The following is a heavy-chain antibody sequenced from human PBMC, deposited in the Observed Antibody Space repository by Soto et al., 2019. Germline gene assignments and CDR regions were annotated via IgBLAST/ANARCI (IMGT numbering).Heavy chain of an antibody. CDR3: ARIDYYDSSGYYWDAFDI. D-gene: IGHD3-22*01. CDR1: GGSISSGGYS. Sequence: SETLSLTCAVSGGSISSGGYSWCWIRQPPGKGLEWIGSIYYSGSTYYNPSLKSRVTISVDTSKNEFSLKLSSVTTADTAVYYCARIDYYDSSGYYWDAFDIWGQGTMVTVSS. V-gene: IGHV4-30-2*03. CDR2: IYYSGST. J-gene: IGHJ3*02.